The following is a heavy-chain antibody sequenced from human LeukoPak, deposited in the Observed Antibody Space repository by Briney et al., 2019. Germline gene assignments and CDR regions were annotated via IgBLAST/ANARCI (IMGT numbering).Heavy chain of an antibody. J-gene: IGHJ5*02. CDR1: GDSVSSNSAA. CDR2: TYYRSKWYN. Sequence: SQTLSLTCAISGDSVSSNSAAWNWIRQSPSRGLEWLGRTYYRSKWYNDYAVSVKSRITINPDTSKNQFSLKLSSVTAADTAVYYCARDLVVVPREPNWFDPWGQGTLVTVSS. CDR3: ARDLVVVPREPNWFDP. D-gene: IGHD2-15*01. V-gene: IGHV6-1*01.